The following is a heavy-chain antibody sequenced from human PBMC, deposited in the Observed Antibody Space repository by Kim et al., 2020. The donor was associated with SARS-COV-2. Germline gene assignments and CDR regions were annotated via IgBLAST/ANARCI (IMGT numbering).Heavy chain of an antibody. Sequence: ASVKVSCKASGYTFTSYAMHWVRQAPGQRLEWMGWINAGNGNTKYSQKFQGRVTITRDTSASTAYMELSSLRSEDTAVYYCARGPDEFGVALPYYYYGMDVWGQGTTVTVSS. D-gene: IGHD3-3*01. V-gene: IGHV1-3*01. CDR1: GYTFTSYA. J-gene: IGHJ6*02. CDR3: ARGPDEFGVALPYYYYGMDV. CDR2: INAGNGNT.